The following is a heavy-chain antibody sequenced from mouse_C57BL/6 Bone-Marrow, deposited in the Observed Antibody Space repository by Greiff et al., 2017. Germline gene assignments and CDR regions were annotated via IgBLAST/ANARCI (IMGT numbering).Heavy chain of an antibody. J-gene: IGHJ4*01. CDR1: GFNIKDDY. CDR2: IDPENGDT. Sequence: EVQLQQSGAELVRPGASVKLSCTASGFNIKDDYMHWVKQRPEQGLEWIGWIDPENGDTEYASKFQGKATITADTSSNTAYLQLSSLTSEDTAVYYCTLPYAMDYWGQGTSVTVSS. V-gene: IGHV14-4*01. D-gene: IGHD5-5*01. CDR3: TLPYAMDY.